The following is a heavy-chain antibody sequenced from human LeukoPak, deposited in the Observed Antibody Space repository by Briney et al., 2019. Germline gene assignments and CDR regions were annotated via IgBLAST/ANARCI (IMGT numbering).Heavy chain of an antibody. CDR2: ISGSGGST. Sequence: PGGSLRLSCAASGVTFSDYYLSWIRQAPGKGLEWVSAISGSGGSTYYADSVKGRFTISRDNSKNTLYLQMNSLRAEDTAVYYCAKDFVKWELLPFDYWGQGTLVTVSS. CDR1: GVTFSDYY. J-gene: IGHJ4*02. D-gene: IGHD1-26*01. CDR3: AKDFVKWELLPFDY. V-gene: IGHV3-23*01.